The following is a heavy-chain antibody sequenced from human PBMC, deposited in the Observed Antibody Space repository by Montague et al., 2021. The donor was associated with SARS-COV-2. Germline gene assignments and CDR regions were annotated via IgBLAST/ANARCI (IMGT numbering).Heavy chain of an antibody. CDR1: GGSFSGYY. CDR2: INHSGST. CDR3: ARGRRILLWFGELLSGGDYYGMDV. Sequence: SETLSLTCAVYGGSFSGYYWSWLRQPPGKGLEWIGEINHSGSTNYNPSLKSRVTISVDTSKGQFSLQLSSVTAADTAVYYCARGRRILLWFGELLSGGDYYGMDVWGQGTTVTVSS. D-gene: IGHD3-10*01. J-gene: IGHJ6*02. V-gene: IGHV4-34*01.